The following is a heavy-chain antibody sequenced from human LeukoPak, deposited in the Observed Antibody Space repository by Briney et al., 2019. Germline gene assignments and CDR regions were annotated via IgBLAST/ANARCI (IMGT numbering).Heavy chain of an antibody. J-gene: IGHJ5*02. D-gene: IGHD2-2*01. V-gene: IGHV1-2*02. CDR2: INPNSGGT. CDR1: GYTFTDYY. CDR3: ARDHCSSTSCRNVGHWFDP. Sequence: ASVTVSFKASGYTFTDYYMHWVRQAPGQGLEWMGWINPNSGGTNYAQKFQGRVTMTRDTSISTAYMELSRLRSDDTAVYYCARDHCSSTSCRNVGHWFDPWGQGTLVTVSS.